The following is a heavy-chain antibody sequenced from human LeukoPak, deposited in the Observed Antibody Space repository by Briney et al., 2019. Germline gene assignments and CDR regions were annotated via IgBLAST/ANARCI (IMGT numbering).Heavy chain of an antibody. J-gene: IGHJ4*02. V-gene: IGHV3-7*03. CDR1: GFTFSAYW. CDR2: IRLDGSEK. CDR3: VRGGRYSYDY. D-gene: IGHD2-15*01. Sequence: GGSLRLSCAASGFTFSAYWMSWVRQAPGKGLEWVANIRLDGSEKYYVDSVKGRFTISRDNAKNSFSLQMNSLRADDTAVYYCVRGGRYSYDYWGRGTLVT.